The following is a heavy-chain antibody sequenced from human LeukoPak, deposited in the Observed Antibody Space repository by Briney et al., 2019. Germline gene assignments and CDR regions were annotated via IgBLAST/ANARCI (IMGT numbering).Heavy chain of an antibody. CDR3: ATGYIVATTDKAPFDY. Sequence: VASVKVSCKVSGYTLTELSMHWVRQAPGKGLEWMGGFDPEDGETIYAQKFQGRVTMTEDTSTDTAYMELSSLRSEDTAVYYCATGYIVATTDKAPFDYWGLGTLVTVSS. CDR2: FDPEDGET. D-gene: IGHD5-12*01. J-gene: IGHJ4*02. CDR1: GYTLTELS. V-gene: IGHV1-24*01.